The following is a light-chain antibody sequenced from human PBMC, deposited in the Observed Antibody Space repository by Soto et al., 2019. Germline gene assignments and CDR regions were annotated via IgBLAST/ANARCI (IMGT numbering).Light chain of an antibody. CDR3: QKYNSAPRT. V-gene: IGKV1-39*01. CDR1: QSIRGY. J-gene: IGKJ1*01. CDR2: AAS. Sequence: IQMTQSPSSLPASVGDRVTVTCRASQSIRGYLNWYQHKPGTAPKLLIFAASRLQTGVPLRFSGSGSGTDFTLTISSLQPEDVATYYCQKYNSAPRTFGQGTKVDIK.